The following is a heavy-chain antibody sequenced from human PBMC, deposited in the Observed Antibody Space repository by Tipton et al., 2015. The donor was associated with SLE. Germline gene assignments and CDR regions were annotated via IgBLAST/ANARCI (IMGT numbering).Heavy chain of an antibody. CDR2: EWLDMFSSGST. Sequence: TLSLTCTVSGGSISSSSFYLAWIRQTPGKGLEWIGSEWLDMFSSGSTSYNPSLKSRVTISLDTSRNQFSLKLTSVTAADTAVYYCARGHRQITVFGDWGQGTLVTVSS. CDR3: ARGHRQITVFGD. J-gene: IGHJ4*02. CDR1: GGSISSSSFY. D-gene: IGHD3-3*01. V-gene: IGHV4-39*07.